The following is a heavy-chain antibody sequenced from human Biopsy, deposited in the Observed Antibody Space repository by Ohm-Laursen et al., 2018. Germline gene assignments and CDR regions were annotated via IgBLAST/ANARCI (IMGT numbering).Heavy chain of an antibody. Sequence: GPLRLSCAASGFSVSSYDMNWVRQAPGKGLEWLSYISGSGVTKMYADSVKGRFTVSRDNAKNSLYLEMNNLTVEDTAVYYCPTDGAGSYNENWGQGTLVSVSS. V-gene: IGHV3-48*03. CDR1: GFSVSSYD. J-gene: IGHJ4*02. CDR3: PTDGAGSYNEN. CDR2: ISGSGVTK. D-gene: IGHD3-10*01.